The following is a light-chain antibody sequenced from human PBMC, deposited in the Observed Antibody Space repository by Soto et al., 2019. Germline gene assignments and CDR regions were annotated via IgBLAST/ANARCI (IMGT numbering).Light chain of an antibody. CDR2: DAS. CDR1: QRISSW. V-gene: IGKV1-5*01. Sequence: DIQMTQSPSTLSASVGDRVTITCRASQRISSWLAWYQQKPGKAHKLLIYDASSLESGVPSRFSGSGSGPEFTLTISSLQPDDFATYYCQQYNSYPTFGQGTRLEIK. J-gene: IGKJ5*01. CDR3: QQYNSYPT.